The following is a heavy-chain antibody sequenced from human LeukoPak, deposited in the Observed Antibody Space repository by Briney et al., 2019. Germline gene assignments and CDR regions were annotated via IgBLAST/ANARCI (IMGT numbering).Heavy chain of an antibody. CDR3: ARERLGRWLQDY. J-gene: IGHJ4*02. D-gene: IGHD5-12*01. Sequence: PSETLSLTCTVSGGSISSHSYYWGWVRQPPGKGLEWIGRIYTSGSTNYNPSLKSRVTMSVDTSKNQFSLKLSSVTAADTAVYYCARERLGRWLQDYWGQGTLVTVSS. CDR2: IYTSGST. V-gene: IGHV4-39*07. CDR1: GGSISSHSYY.